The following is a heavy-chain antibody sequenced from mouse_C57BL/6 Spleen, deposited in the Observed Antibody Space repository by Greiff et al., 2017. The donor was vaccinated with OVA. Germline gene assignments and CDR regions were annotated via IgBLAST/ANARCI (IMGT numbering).Heavy chain of an antibody. J-gene: IGHJ2*01. CDR3: TRDRDDGYPPKNFDY. CDR1: GFTFSSYA. V-gene: IGHV5-9-1*02. D-gene: IGHD2-3*01. CDR2: ISSGGDYI. Sequence: EVQLVESGEGLVKPGGSLKLSCAASGFTFSSYAMSWVRQTPEKRLEWVAYISSGGDYIYYADTVKGRFTISRDNARNTLYLQMSSLKSEDTAMYYCTRDRDDGYPPKNFDYWGQGTTLTVSS.